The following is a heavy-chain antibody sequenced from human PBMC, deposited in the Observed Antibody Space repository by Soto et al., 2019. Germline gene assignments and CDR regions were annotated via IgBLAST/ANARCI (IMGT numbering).Heavy chain of an antibody. J-gene: IGHJ6*02. V-gene: IGHV4-39*01. CDR1: GIPISRVSYD. D-gene: IGHD2-2*01. CDR3: ARVVGYCISTSCYAVYYYYGMDV. CDR2: IYYSGST. Sequence: SETLCLTRSGSGIPISRVSYDWGRHLHPQGQGLEWIGSIYYSGSTYYNPSLKSRVTISVDTSKNQFSLKLSSVTAADTAVYYCARVVGYCISTSCYAVYYYYGMDVWGQGTTVT.